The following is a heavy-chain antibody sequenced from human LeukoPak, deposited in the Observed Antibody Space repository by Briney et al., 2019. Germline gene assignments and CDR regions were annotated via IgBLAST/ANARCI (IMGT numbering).Heavy chain of an antibody. Sequence: GASVKVSCKASGYTFTSYGISWVRQAPGQGLEWMGWISAYNGNTNYAQRLQGRVTMTTDTSTSTAYMELRSLRSDDTAVYYCARGVGRTTNLYPYYYYYMDVWGKGTTVTVSS. CDR2: ISAYNGNT. D-gene: IGHD2-2*02. J-gene: IGHJ6*03. CDR3: ARGVGRTTNLYPYYYYYMDV. V-gene: IGHV1-18*01. CDR1: GYTFTSYG.